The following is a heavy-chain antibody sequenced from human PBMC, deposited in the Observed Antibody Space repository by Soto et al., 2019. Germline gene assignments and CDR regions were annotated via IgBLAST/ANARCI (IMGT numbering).Heavy chain of an antibody. D-gene: IGHD6-19*01. CDR3: AKQGYSSGWPNDDY. Sequence: QVQLVQSGAEVKKPGSSVKVSCKASGGTFSSYTISWVRQAPGQGLEWMGRIIPILGIANYAQKFQGRVRITADKSTSTAYMELSSLRSEDTAVYYCAKQGYSSGWPNDDYWGQGTLVTVSS. CDR1: GGTFSSYT. J-gene: IGHJ4*02. V-gene: IGHV1-69*02. CDR2: IIPILGIA.